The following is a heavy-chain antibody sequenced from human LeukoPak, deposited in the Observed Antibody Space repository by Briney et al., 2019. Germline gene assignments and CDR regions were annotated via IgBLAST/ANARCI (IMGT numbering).Heavy chain of an antibody. CDR1: GFTFSNSA. V-gene: IGHV3-23*01. CDR3: AKGLSSSTWADFDY. J-gene: IGHJ4*02. Sequence: GGSLTLSCEGSGFTFSNSAMTWVRQAPGRGLEWVSGVSGSGDRTNYADSVKSRFTVSRDNSKNTVYLEMNRLGVDDTAVYYCAKGLSSSTWADFDYWGQGILVTVSS. D-gene: IGHD6-13*01. CDR2: VSGSGDRT.